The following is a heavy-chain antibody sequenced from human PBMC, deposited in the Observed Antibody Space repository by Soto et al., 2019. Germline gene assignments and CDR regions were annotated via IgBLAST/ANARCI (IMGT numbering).Heavy chain of an antibody. CDR1: GFTVSSNY. V-gene: IGHV3-53*01. D-gene: IGHD3-22*01. CDR3: ARDRVESGYPEAYRH. CDR2: IYSGGST. Sequence: EVQLVESGGGVIQPGGSLRLSCAASGFTVSSNYMSWVRQAPGKGLEWVSVIYSGGSTYYADSVKGRFTISRDKYKNTLYLQMNSLSAEVMDVYYCARDRVESGYPEAYRHWGQGTLVTVSS. J-gene: IGHJ1*01.